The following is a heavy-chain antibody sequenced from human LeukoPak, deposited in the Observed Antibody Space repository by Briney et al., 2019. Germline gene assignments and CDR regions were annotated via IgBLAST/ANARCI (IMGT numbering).Heavy chain of an antibody. Sequence: GASVNVSCKPSVYTFTSYGISWVGQAPGPGVEGMGWISAYNGDTSYAKKLQGRFTMTTDTSTSTAYMELRSLRSDETAVYYCARDDSGSYDHDAFDIWGQGTMVTVSS. J-gene: IGHJ3*02. CDR2: ISAYNGDT. D-gene: IGHD1-26*01. CDR3: ARDDSGSYDHDAFDI. CDR1: VYTFTSYG. V-gene: IGHV1-18*01.